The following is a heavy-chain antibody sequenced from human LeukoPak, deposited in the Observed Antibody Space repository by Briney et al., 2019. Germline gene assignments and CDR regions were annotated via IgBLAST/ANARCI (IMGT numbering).Heavy chain of an antibody. Sequence: PGGSLRLSCAASGFTFSSYWMSWVRQAPGKGLEWVANIKQDGSEKYYVDSVKGRFTISRDNAKNSLYLQMNSLRAEDTAVYYCARQVTVRSSGYYYWGQGTLVTVSS. CDR3: ARQVTVRSSGYYY. J-gene: IGHJ4*02. CDR2: IKQDGSEK. D-gene: IGHD3-22*01. CDR1: GFTFSSYW. V-gene: IGHV3-7*03.